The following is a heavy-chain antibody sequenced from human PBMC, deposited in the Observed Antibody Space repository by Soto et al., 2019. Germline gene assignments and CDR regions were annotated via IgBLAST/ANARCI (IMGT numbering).Heavy chain of an antibody. J-gene: IGHJ4*02. CDR2: IYPGDSDT. Sequence: GESLKISCKGSGYSFTSYWIAWVRQMPGKGLECMGIIYPGDSDTRYSPSFQGQVTISADKSSACLQWNSLEASDTAMYFCARWYSSGLYYLDYWGQGTLVTVSS. D-gene: IGHD6-19*01. V-gene: IGHV5-51*01. CDR3: ARWYSSGLYYLDY. CDR1: GYSFTSYW.